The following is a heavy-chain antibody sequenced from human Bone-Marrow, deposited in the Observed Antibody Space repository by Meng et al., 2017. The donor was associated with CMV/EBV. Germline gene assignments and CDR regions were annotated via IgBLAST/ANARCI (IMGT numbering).Heavy chain of an antibody. Sequence: GESLKISCAAFGFTFSGYAMGWVRQPPGKGLEWVSSISGSGGSTYYAHSVKGRFTISRDNSKNTLYLQMNSLRAEDKAVYYCVKEFPSVWTAAIYFDSWGQGAPVTVSS. J-gene: IGHJ4*02. CDR2: ISGSGGST. CDR1: GFTFSGYA. D-gene: IGHD3/OR15-3a*01. CDR3: VKEFPSVWTAAIYFDS. V-gene: IGHV3-23*01.